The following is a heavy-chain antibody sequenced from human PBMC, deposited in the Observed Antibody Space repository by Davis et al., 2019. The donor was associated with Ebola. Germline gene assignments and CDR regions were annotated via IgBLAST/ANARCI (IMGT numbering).Heavy chain of an antibody. J-gene: IGHJ6*02. D-gene: IGHD6-6*01. CDR1: GGTFSSYA. V-gene: IGHV1-69*06. Sequence: SVKVSCKASGGTFSSYAISWVRQAPGQGLEWMGGIIPIFGTANYAQKFQGRVTITADKSTSTAYMELSSLRSEDTAVYYCARAARPHYYYYGMDVWGQGTTVTVSS. CDR2: IIPIFGTA. CDR3: ARAARPHYYYYGMDV.